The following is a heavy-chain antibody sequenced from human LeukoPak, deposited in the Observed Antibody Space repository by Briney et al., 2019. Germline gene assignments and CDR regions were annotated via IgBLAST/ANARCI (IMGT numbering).Heavy chain of an antibody. CDR1: GFTFSSYA. CDR2: VSGSGGST. Sequence: GGSLRLSCAASGFTFSSYAMSWVRQAPGKGLEWVSAVSGSGGSTSYADSVKGRFTISRDNSKNTLYLQMNSLRADDTAVYYCAKGGTAAAGTAYYFDYWGQGTLVTVSS. CDR3: AKGGTAAAGTAYYFDY. V-gene: IGHV3-23*01. D-gene: IGHD6-13*01. J-gene: IGHJ4*02.